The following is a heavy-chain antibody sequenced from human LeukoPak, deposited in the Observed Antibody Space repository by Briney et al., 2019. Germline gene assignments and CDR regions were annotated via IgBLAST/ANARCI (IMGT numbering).Heavy chain of an antibody. CDR1: GGSIISSSYC. J-gene: IGHJ4*02. D-gene: IGHD3-10*01. Sequence: SETLSLTCTVSGGSIISSSYCWGWFRQPPGKGLEWIGYIYHSGSTYYNPSLKSRVTISVDRSKNQFSLKLSSVTAADTAVYYCARSLYYYGSGSPQNFGYWGQGTLVTVSP. V-gene: IGHV4-39*07. CDR2: IYHSGST. CDR3: ARSLYYYGSGSPQNFGY.